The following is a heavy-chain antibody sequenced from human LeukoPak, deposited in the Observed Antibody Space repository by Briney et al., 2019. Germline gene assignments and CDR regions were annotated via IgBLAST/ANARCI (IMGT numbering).Heavy chain of an antibody. CDR1: GFTFSSYE. D-gene: IGHD5-18*01. CDR3: ARIRGYSYGIDY. CDR2: ISGSGVTM. V-gene: IGHV3-48*03. Sequence: AGSLRLSCAASGFTFSSYEMNWVRQAPGRGLEWVSYISGSGVTMYYADSVKGRFTISRDDAKNSLYLQMNSLRAEDTAVYYCARIRGYSYGIDYWGQGTLVTVSS. J-gene: IGHJ4*02.